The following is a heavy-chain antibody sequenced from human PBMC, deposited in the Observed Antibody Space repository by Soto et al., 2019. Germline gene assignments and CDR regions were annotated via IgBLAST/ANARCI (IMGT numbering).Heavy chain of an antibody. Sequence: SLRLSCAASGFTFSRYGMHWVRQAPGKGLEWVAVISYDGSNKYYADSVKGRFTISRDNAKNSLYLQMNSLRAEDTAVYYCARDQPGYSYGYGLGYWGQGTLVTVSS. V-gene: IGHV3-30*03. CDR1: GFTFSRYG. D-gene: IGHD5-18*01. J-gene: IGHJ4*02. CDR3: ARDQPGYSYGYGLGY. CDR2: ISYDGSNK.